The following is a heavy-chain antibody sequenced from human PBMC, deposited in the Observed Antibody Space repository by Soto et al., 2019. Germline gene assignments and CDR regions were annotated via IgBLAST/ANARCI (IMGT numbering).Heavy chain of an antibody. Sequence: QVQLVQSGAEVKKPGSSVKVSCKASGGTFSSYAISWVRQAPGQGLEWMGGIIPIFGTANYAQKFQGRVTITADESNSTAYMELSSLRSEDTAVYYCARVLLGCCSGGSCYGPYYFDYWGQGTLVTVSS. V-gene: IGHV1-69*01. D-gene: IGHD2-15*01. J-gene: IGHJ4*02. CDR3: ARVLLGCCSGGSCYGPYYFDY. CDR2: IIPIFGTA. CDR1: GGTFSSYA.